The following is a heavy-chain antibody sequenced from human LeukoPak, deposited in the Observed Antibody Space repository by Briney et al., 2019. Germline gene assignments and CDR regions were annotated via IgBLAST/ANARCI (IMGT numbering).Heavy chain of an antibody. Sequence: SETLSLTCTVSGGSISSHYWSWIRQPPGKGLEWIGYIYYSGSTYYNPSLKSRVTISVDTSKNQFSLKLSSVTAADTAVYYCARSPDIVVVPAAMAHGAFDIWGQGTMVTVSS. J-gene: IGHJ3*02. CDR2: IYYSGST. CDR1: GGSISSHY. D-gene: IGHD2-2*01. V-gene: IGHV4-59*08. CDR3: ARSPDIVVVPAAMAHGAFDI.